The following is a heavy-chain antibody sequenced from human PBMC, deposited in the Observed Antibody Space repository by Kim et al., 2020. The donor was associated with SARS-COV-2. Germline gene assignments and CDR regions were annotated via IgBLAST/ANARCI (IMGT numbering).Heavy chain of an antibody. D-gene: IGHD3-9*01. CDR3: ARVGGDTGYYFNY. V-gene: IGHV4-59*01. Sequence: SETLSLTCIVSGDSISRYHWSWIRQSPGKGLEWLGYIHNTVIANYNPSLKSRVTISLDTSKNQLSLKLTSVTAADTAVYYCARVGGDTGYYFNYWGQETPVTVSS. CDR1: GDSISRYH. J-gene: IGHJ4*02. CDR2: IHNTVIA.